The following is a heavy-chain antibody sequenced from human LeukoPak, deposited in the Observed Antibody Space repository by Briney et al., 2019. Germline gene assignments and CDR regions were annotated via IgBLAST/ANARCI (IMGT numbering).Heavy chain of an antibody. CDR2: ITNDGSST. J-gene: IGHJ4*02. Sequence: GGSLRLSCAASGLTFSSHWMHWVRQAPGKGLVWVSRITNDGSSTTYADSVKGRFTISRGNAKNMLYLQMNSLRAEDTAVYYCARGFGGPDYWGQGTLVTVSS. CDR1: GLTFSSHW. D-gene: IGHD3-10*01. CDR3: ARGFGGPDY. V-gene: IGHV3-74*01.